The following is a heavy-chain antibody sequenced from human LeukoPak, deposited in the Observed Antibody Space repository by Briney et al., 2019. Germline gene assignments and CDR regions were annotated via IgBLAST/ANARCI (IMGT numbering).Heavy chain of an antibody. CDR1: GFTFSRNA. D-gene: IGHD3-10*01. Sequence: GGSLRLSCAASGFTFSRNAMSWVRQAPGKGLEWVSAISGGGGGTYYADSVKGRFTISRDNSKNTLYLQMNSLRAEDTALYYCAKDRSLLWFGDRMEGYYYYYGMDVWGQGATVTVSS. V-gene: IGHV3-23*01. J-gene: IGHJ6*02. CDR2: ISGGGGGT. CDR3: AKDRSLLWFGDRMEGYYYYYGMDV.